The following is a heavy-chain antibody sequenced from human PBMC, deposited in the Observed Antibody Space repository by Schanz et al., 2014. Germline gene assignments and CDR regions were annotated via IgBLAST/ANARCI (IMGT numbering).Heavy chain of an antibody. D-gene: IGHD2-15*01. J-gene: IGHJ6*02. Sequence: EVQLLESGGGLVQPGGSLRLSCAASGFTFSSYAMSWVRQAPGKGLEWVSYISGTTTYTNYADSVKGRFTISRDNSKNILYLQMNSLRAEDTAVYYCAKARRKSNCSGGRCFHYSYYGMDVWGQGTTVTVSS. CDR2: ISGTTTYT. CDR3: AKARRKSNCSGGRCFHYSYYGMDV. V-gene: IGHV3-23*01. CDR1: GFTFSSYA.